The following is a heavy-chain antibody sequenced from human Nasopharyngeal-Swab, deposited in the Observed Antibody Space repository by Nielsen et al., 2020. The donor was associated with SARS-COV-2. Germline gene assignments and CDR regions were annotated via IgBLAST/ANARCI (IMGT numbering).Heavy chain of an antibody. Sequence: SETLSLTCVVSGGSITFSNYWSWVRQSPGKGLEWIAEIYHTGDTYLNPSLSSRVTISVDKSNNQFSLKLSSVTAADTAVYFCAKELHSTHAFDFWGQGTMVTVSS. CDR1: GGSITFSNY. J-gene: IGHJ3*01. CDR3: AKELHSTHAFDF. CDR2: IYHTGDT. V-gene: IGHV4-4*02.